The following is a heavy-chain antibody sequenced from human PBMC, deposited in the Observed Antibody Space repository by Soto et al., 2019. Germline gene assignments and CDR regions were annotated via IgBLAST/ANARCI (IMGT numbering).Heavy chain of an antibody. CDR1: GGSISSGGYY. CDR2: IYYSGST. CDR3: ARVFSDSSSLFDP. Sequence: SETLSLTCTVSGGSISSGGYYWSWIRQHPGKGLEWIGYIYYSGSTYYNPSLKSRVTISVDTSKNQFSLKLSSVTAADTAVYYCARVFSDSSSLFDPWGQGTRVTVAS. V-gene: IGHV4-31*03. J-gene: IGHJ5*02. D-gene: IGHD6-13*01.